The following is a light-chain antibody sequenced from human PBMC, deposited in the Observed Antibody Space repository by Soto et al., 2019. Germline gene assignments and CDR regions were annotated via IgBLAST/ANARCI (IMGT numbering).Light chain of an antibody. CDR1: QSVLYSSNNKNY. CDR3: QQYYGTPYT. CDR2: WAS. V-gene: IGKV4-1*01. Sequence: DIVLTQSPDSLAVSLGERATINCKSSQSVLYSSNNKNYLAWYQQKPRQPPKLLIYWASTRESGVPDRFSGSGSGTDFPLTISSQQAEDGVVYYCQQYYGTPYTFGQGTKLEIK. J-gene: IGKJ2*01.